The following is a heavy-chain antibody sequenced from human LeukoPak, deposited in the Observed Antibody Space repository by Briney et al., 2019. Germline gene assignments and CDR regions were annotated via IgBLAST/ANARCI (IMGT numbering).Heavy chain of an antibody. CDR1: GGTFSSYA. Sequence: SVKVSCKASGGTFSSYAISWVRQAPGQGLEWMGRIIPILGIANYAQKFQGRVTITADKSTCTAYMELSSLRSEDTAVYYCARVGYYDFWSGYSSWGQGTLVTVSS. CDR3: ARVGYYDFWSGYSS. CDR2: IIPILGIA. V-gene: IGHV1-69*04. D-gene: IGHD3-3*01. J-gene: IGHJ5*02.